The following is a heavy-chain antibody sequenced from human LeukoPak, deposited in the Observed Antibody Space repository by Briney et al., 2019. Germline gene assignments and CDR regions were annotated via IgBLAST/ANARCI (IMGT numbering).Heavy chain of an antibody. V-gene: IGHV3-48*04. CDR1: GFTFSSYS. J-gene: IGHJ4*02. CDR2: ISGNGITK. D-gene: IGHD3-22*01. Sequence: GSLRLSCAASGFTFSSYSMNWVRQAPGKGLAWASYISGNGITKYYADSVKGRFTISRDNAKNSLYLQMDSLRAEDTAVYYCARDFRTPPYTYDSSGFPFDSWGQGTLVTVSS. CDR3: ARDFRTPPYTYDSSGFPFDS.